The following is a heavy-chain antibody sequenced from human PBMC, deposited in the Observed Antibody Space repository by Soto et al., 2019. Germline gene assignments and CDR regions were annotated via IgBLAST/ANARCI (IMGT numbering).Heavy chain of an antibody. J-gene: IGHJ4*02. D-gene: IGHD3-10*01. V-gene: IGHV3-33*01. CDR2: IWYDGSNK. Sequence: GGSLRLSCAASGFTFSSYGMHWVRQAPGKGLEWVAVIWYDGSNKYYADSVKGRFTISRDNSKNTLYLQMNSLRAEDTAVYYCARNYGSGSFDYWGQGTLVTVSS. CDR3: ARNYGSGSFDY. CDR1: GFTFSSYG.